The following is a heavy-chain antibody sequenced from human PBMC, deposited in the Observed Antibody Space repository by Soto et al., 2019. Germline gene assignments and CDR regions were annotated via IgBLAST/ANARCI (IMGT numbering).Heavy chain of an antibody. CDR3: ARSTRIMITFGGVIAPTYGMDV. CDR1: GYTFTGYY. Sequence: ASVKVSCKASGYTFTGYYMHWVRQAPGQGLEWMGWINPNSGGTNYAQKFQGWVTMTRDTSISTAYMGLSRLRSDDTAVYYCARSTRIMITFGGVIAPTYGMDVWGQGTTVTVSS. V-gene: IGHV1-2*04. J-gene: IGHJ6*02. D-gene: IGHD3-16*02. CDR2: INPNSGGT.